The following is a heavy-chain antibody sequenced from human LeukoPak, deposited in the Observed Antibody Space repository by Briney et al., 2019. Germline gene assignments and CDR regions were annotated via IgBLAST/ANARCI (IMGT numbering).Heavy chain of an antibody. J-gene: IGHJ4*02. CDR1: GGSIXSYX. CDR2: IXXSGRT. D-gene: IGHD6-19*01. V-gene: IGHV4-59*01. Sequence: SETLSLTCTVSGGSIXSYXXSXXXQPPXXXXXWXGHIXXSGRTNYSPSLKXRVTISVDTSKNQFSLILSSVTAADTAVYYCARDRGSSGWYGEGYFDYWGQGILVTVSP. CDR3: ARDRGSSGWYGEGYFDY.